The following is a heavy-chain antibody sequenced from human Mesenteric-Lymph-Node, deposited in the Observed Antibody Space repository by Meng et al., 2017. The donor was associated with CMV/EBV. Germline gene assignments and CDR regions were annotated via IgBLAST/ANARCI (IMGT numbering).Heavy chain of an antibody. D-gene: IGHD3-16*01. Sequence: GESLKISCAASGFTFSRYAMTWVRQAPGKGLEWVSAMSGSGGGTYYADSVKGRFTISRDISKNTLYLQMNSLRAEDTAVYYCARDDDGPQAFDMWGQGTMVTVSS. CDR1: GFTFSRYA. V-gene: IGHV3-23*01. CDR3: ARDDDGPQAFDM. J-gene: IGHJ3*02. CDR2: MSGSGGGT.